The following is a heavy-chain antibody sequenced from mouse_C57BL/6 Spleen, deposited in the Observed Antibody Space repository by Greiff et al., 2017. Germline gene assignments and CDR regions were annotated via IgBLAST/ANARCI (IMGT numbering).Heavy chain of an antibody. CDR3: ARDFSYYFDY. CDR2: ISSGSSTI. J-gene: IGHJ2*01. Sequence: EVMLVESGGGLVKPGGSLKLSCAASGFTFRDYGMHWVRQAPEKGLEWVAYISSGSSTIYYADTVKGRFTISRDNAKNTLFLQMTSLRSEDTAMYYCARDFSYYFDYWGQGTTLTVSS. CDR1: GFTFRDYG. V-gene: IGHV5-17*01.